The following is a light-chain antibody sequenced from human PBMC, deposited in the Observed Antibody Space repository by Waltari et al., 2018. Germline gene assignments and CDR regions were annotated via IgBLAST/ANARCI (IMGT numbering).Light chain of an antibody. CDR2: SNN. J-gene: IGLJ2*01. Sequence: QPVLSQPPSESGTPGQRVTISCSGTRSNVGSNTVNWYQHLPGTSPKLLIYSNNHRPSGVPDRFSASKSGTSASLAISGLQSEDEGDYYCAAWDGGLNGLIFGGGTKLTVL. CDR1: RSNVGSNT. V-gene: IGLV1-44*01. CDR3: AAWDGGLNGLI.